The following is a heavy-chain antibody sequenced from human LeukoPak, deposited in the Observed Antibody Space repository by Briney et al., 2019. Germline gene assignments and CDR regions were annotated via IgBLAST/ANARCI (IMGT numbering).Heavy chain of an antibody. D-gene: IGHD6-13*01. CDR3: ASSGPYSSSWYNYYYGMDV. J-gene: IGHJ6*02. CDR1: GGSISSGDYY. V-gene: IGHV4-30-4*01. Sequence: PSETLSLTCTVSGGSISSGDYYWSWIRQPPGKGLEWIGYIYYSGSTYYNPSLKSRVTISVDTSKNQFSLKLSSVTAADTAVYYCASSGPYSSSWYNYYYGMDVWGQGTTVTVSS. CDR2: IYYSGST.